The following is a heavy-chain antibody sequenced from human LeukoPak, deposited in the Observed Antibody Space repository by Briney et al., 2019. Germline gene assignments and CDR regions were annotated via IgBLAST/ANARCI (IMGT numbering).Heavy chain of an antibody. D-gene: IGHD3-22*01. CDR3: AKSVGGYIYYFDY. Sequence: GGSLRLSCAASGFTFSSYAMSWVRQAPGKGLGWVSAISGSGGSTYYADSVKGRFTISRDNSKNTLYLQMNSLRAEDTAVYYCAKSVGGYIYYFDYWGQGTLVTVSS. CDR2: ISGSGGST. V-gene: IGHV3-23*01. J-gene: IGHJ4*02. CDR1: GFTFSSYA.